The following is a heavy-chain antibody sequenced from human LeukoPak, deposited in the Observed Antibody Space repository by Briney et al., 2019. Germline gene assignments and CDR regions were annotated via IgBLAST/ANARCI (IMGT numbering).Heavy chain of an antibody. V-gene: IGHV3-30*18. CDR3: AKDYFDY. Sequence: GGSLRLSCAASGFTFSSYGMHWVRQAPGKGLEWVAVISYDGSNKYYADSVKGRFNISRDNYKNTLYLQMNSLRAEDTAVYYCAKDYFDYWGQGTLVTVSS. J-gene: IGHJ4*02. CDR1: GFTFSSYG. CDR2: ISYDGSNK.